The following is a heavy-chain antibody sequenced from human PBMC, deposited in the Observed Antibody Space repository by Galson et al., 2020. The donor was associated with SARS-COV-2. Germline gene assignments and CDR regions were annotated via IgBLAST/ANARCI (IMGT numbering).Heavy chain of an antibody. CDR3: TRGSNSSPFYHFDP. Sequence: ASVKVSCRASGYTFSGHYMHWVRLAPGHGLEWMGWTNPNSGDTDVAQKFQGRVTMTTDTSLTTAYMELSRLTSDDTAVYYCTRGSNSSPFYHFDPWGQGTLVTVSS. J-gene: IGHJ5*02. CDR2: TNPNSGDT. V-gene: IGHV1-2*02. CDR1: GYTFSGHY. D-gene: IGHD3-10*01.